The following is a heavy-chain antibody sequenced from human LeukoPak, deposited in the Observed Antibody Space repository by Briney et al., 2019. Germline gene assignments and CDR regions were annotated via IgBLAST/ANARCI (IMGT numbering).Heavy chain of an antibody. CDR3: ASSTKNTYYDFWSGYYYYYYYMDA. J-gene: IGHJ6*03. CDR2: IYYSGST. V-gene: IGHV4-59*11. D-gene: IGHD3-3*01. Sequence: PSETLSLTCTVSGGSISSHYWSWIRQPPGKGLEWIGYIYYSGSTNYNPSLKSRVTISVDTSKNQFSLKLSSVTAADTAVYYCASSTKNTYYDFWSGYYYYYYYMDAWGKGTTVTVSS. CDR1: GGSISSHY.